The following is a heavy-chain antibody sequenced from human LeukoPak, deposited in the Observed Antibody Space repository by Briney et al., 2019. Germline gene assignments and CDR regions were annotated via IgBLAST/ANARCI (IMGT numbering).Heavy chain of an antibody. Sequence: GESLKISCKGSGYRFSDYWIGWVRQMPGKGLEWMGIIYPDDSNIKYSPSFQGRVAISADKSINTVYLQWSDLKASDTAMYYCARHLSSNWYSEKALDFWGQGILVTVSS. CDR2: IYPDDSNI. D-gene: IGHD6-13*01. CDR3: ARHLSSNWYSEKALDF. J-gene: IGHJ4*02. CDR1: GYRFSDYW. V-gene: IGHV5-51*01.